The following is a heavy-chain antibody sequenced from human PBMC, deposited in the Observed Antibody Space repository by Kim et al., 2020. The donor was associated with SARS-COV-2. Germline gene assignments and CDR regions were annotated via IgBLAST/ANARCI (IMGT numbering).Heavy chain of an antibody. V-gene: IGHV1-2*02. CDR2: INPKSGAT. D-gene: IGHD6-19*01. CDR1: GYTFTGYY. CDR3: ARFAPTESLPVPGTQYFQY. J-gene: IGHJ1*01. Sequence: ASVKVSCKASGYTFTGYYIHWVRQAPGQGLEWMGWINPKSGATNYAQRFQGRVTVTRDTSISTAYMELSTLTSDDMAMYFCARFAPTESLPVPGTQYFQYWGQGTLVTVSS.